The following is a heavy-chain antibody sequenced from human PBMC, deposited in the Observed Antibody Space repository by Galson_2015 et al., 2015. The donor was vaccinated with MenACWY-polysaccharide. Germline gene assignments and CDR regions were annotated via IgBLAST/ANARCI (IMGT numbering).Heavy chain of an antibody. CDR1: GYSFANHW. Sequence: QSGAEVKKPGGSLKISCQASGYSFANHWIGWVREVPGKGLEWMGVIFPGDSQTIYSPSFQGQVIISVDKSINTAYLPWGGLKASDTAMYYCVRDGGFYASDVYYNDYYGLDVWGQGTTVTVS. V-gene: IGHV5-51*01. CDR3: VRDGGFYASDVYYNDYYGLDV. J-gene: IGHJ6*02. CDR2: IFPGDSQT. D-gene: IGHD3-10*01.